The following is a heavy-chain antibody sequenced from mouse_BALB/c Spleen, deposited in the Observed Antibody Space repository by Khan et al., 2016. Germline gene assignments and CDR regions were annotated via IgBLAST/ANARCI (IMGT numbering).Heavy chain of an antibody. CDR2: IDPANGNT. CDR3: ARSSYDYDVGFAY. D-gene: IGHD2-4*01. J-gene: IGHJ3*01. Sequence: VQLQQSGAELVKPGASVKLSCTASGFNIKDTYMHWVKQRPEQGLEWIGRIDPANGNTKYDPKFQGKATITADTSSNTAYLQLSSLTSEDTAVYYRARSSYDYDVGFAYWGQGTLVTVTA. CDR1: GFNIKDTY. V-gene: IGHV14-3*02.